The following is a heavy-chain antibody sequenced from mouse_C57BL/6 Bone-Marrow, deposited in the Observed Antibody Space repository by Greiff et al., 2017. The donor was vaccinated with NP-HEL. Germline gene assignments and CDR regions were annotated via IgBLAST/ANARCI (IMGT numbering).Heavy chain of an antibody. J-gene: IGHJ2*01. Sequence: EVKLMESGPGLVKPSQSLSLTCSVTGYSITSGYYWNWIRQFPGNKLEWMGYISYDGSNNYNPSLKNRISITRYTSKNQFFLKLNSVTTEDTATYYCARGYGNSYLDYWGQGTTLTVSS. V-gene: IGHV3-6*01. CDR1: GYSITSGYY. D-gene: IGHD2-1*01. CDR3: ARGYGNSYLDY. CDR2: ISYDGSN.